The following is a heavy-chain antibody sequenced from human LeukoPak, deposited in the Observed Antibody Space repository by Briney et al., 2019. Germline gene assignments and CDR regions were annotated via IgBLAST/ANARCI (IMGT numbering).Heavy chain of an antibody. J-gene: IGHJ5*02. CDR2: IWYDGSNK. V-gene: IGHV3-33*01. CDR1: GFTFSSYG. CDR3: ARDPGMPNKNWFDP. Sequence: GRSLRLSCAASGFTFSSYGMHWVRQAPGKGLEWVAVIWYDGSNKYYADSVKGRFTISRDNSKNTLYLQMNSLRAEDTAVYYCARDPGMPNKNWFDPWGQGTLVTVSS. D-gene: IGHD2-2*01.